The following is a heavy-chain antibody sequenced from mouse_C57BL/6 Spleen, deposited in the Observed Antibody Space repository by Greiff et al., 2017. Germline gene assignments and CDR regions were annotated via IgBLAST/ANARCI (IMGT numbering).Heavy chain of an antibody. Sequence: QVQLQQSGAELVMPGASVKLSCKASGYTFTSYWMHWVKQRPGQGLEWIGEIDPSDSYTNYNQQFKGNSTLTVYKSSSPAYVQLSSRTSEDSAVYDCGRSSGDAMDYWGQGTSVTVSS. CDR3: GRSSGDAMDY. J-gene: IGHJ4*01. V-gene: IGHV1-69*01. D-gene: IGHD3-2*02. CDR2: IDPSDSYT. CDR1: GYTFTSYW.